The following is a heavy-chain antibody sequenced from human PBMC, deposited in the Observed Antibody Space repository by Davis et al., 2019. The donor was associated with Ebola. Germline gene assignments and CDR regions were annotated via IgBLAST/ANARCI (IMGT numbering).Heavy chain of an antibody. CDR3: ARRRSWDPRWYYYGMDV. CDR2: INHSGST. CDR1: GGSFSGYY. V-gene: IGHV4-34*01. J-gene: IGHJ6*02. D-gene: IGHD4-23*01. Sequence: MPSETLSLTCAVYGGSFSGYYWSWIRQPPGKGLEWIGEINHSGSTNYNPSLKSRVTISVDTSKNQFSLKLSSVTAADTAVYYCARRRSWDPRWYYYGMDVWGQGTTVTVSS.